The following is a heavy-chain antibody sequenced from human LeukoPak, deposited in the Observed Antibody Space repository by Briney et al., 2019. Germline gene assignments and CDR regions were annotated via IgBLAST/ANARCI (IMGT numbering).Heavy chain of an antibody. V-gene: IGHV4-34*01. Sequence: SETLSLTCAVYGGSFSGYYWSWIRQPPGKGLEWIGEINHSGSTNYNPSLKSQVTISVDTSKNQFSLKLSSVTAADTAVYYCARGAPQRLITMIVLDYWGQGTLVTVSS. CDR3: ARGAPQRLITMIVLDY. CDR2: INHSGST. CDR1: GGSFSGYY. D-gene: IGHD3-22*01. J-gene: IGHJ4*02.